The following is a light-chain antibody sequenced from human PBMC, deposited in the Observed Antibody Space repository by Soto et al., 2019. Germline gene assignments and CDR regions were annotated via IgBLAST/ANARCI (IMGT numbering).Light chain of an antibody. Sequence: QSALTQPASVSGSPGQSITISCTGTSSDVGGYKYVSWYQQHPGKAPKVMIYEVSNRPSGVPNRFSGSKSGNTASLTISGLQAEDEADYYCSSYTSSSTVVFGGGTKVTVL. CDR2: EVS. CDR3: SSYTSSSTVV. CDR1: SSDVGGYKY. J-gene: IGLJ2*01. V-gene: IGLV2-14*01.